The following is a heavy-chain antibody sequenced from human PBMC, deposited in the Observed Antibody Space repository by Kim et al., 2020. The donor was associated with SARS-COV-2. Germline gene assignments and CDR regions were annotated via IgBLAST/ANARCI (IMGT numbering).Heavy chain of an antibody. J-gene: IGHJ6*02. CDR1: GGSFSGYY. Sequence: SETLSLTCAVYGGSFSGYYWSWIRQPPGKGLEWIGEINNSGSTNYNPSLKSRVTISVDTSKNQFSLKLSSVTAADTAVYYCARGTLYMDVWGQGTTVTVSS. CDR3: ARGTLYMDV. CDR2: INNSGST. V-gene: IGHV4-34*01.